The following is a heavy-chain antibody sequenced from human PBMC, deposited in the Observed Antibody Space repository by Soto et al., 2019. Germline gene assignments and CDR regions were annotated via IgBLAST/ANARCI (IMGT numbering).Heavy chain of an antibody. V-gene: IGHV4-59*01. J-gene: IGHJ4*02. CDR1: GGSISNYY. CDR2: ISYSGST. Sequence: PSETLSLTCTVSGGSISNYYWSWIRQPPGKGLEWIGYISYSGSTSFNPSLKSRATISVDTSKNQFSLKLSSVTAADTAVYYCARGASRWLPYYFDYWGQGTLVTVSS. D-gene: IGHD5-12*01. CDR3: ARGASRWLPYYFDY.